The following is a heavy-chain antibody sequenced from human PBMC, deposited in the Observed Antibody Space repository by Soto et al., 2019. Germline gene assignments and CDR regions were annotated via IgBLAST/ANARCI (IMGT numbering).Heavy chain of an antibody. J-gene: IGHJ6*01. Sequence: QVQLVQSGAEVKKPGSSVKVSCKASGGTFSSYAISWVRQAPGQGLEWMGGVIPIFGTANYAQKFQGRVTITADESTSTAYMELSSLRSEYTAVYYCARQDTMARGYYYGMDVWGQGTTVTVSS. CDR1: GGTFSSYA. D-gene: IGHD3-10*01. CDR2: VIPIFGTA. V-gene: IGHV1-69*01. CDR3: ARQDTMARGYYYGMDV.